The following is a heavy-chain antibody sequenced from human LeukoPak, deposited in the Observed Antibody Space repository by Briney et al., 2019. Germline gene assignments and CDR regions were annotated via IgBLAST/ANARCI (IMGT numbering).Heavy chain of an antibody. CDR1: GFTFSRYS. D-gene: IGHD3-22*01. CDR2: ISRSSSYI. Sequence: GGSLRLSCAASGFTFSRYSMNWVRQAQGKGLEWVSSISRSSSYIYYRVSVKGRFTISRHNAKNSLYLQMNSLRAEDTAVYYCPRDYYDSIQTIAPTRSYYFDYWGQGTLVTVSS. V-gene: IGHV3-21*01. J-gene: IGHJ4*02. CDR3: PRDYYDSIQTIAPTRSYYFDY.